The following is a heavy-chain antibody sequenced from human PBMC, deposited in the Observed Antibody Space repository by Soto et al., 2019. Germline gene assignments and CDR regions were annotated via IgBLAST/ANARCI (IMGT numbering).Heavy chain of an antibody. D-gene: IGHD2-2*01. Sequence: EVQLVESGGGLVQPGGSLRLSCAASGFTFSTYWMSWVRQAPGKGLEWVANINQDGSEKYDVDSVKGRFTISRDNAKNSLYLQMTSLRADDTAVYYCARARGWNIVIIPAASDHWGQGTLVTVSS. CDR2: INQDGSEK. CDR1: GFTFSTYW. CDR3: ARARGWNIVIIPAASDH. J-gene: IGHJ4*02. V-gene: IGHV3-7*01.